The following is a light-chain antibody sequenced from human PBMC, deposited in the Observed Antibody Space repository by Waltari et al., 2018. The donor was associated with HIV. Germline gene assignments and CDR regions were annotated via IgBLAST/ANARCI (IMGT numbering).Light chain of an antibody. J-gene: IGLJ1*01. CDR2: KDT. CDR1: SSNIEHDN. Sequence: QSVLTQPPSASGAPGQRVTISCFGSSSNIEHDNVYWDQQFPGAAPKLLIYKDTQRPSGVPVRFTGSKSGTSASLAIGGLRSDDEADYYCLGWDSRLRGYVFGAGTKVTVL. CDR3: LGWDSRLRGYV. V-gene: IGLV1-47*01.